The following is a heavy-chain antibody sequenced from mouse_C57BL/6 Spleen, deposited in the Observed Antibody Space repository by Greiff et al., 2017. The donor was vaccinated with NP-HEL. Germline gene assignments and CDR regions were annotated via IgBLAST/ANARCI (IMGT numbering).Heavy chain of an antibody. CDR3: TRYHYGSSPFYWYCEV. CDR1: GYTFTDYE. D-gene: IGHD1-1*01. V-gene: IGHV1-15*01. CDR2: IDPETGGT. J-gene: IGHJ1*03. Sequence: QVQLQQSGAELVRPGASVTLSCKASGYTFTDYEMHWVKQTPVHGLEWIGAIDPETGGTAYNQKFKGKAILTADKSSSTAYMELRSLTSEDSAVYYFTRYHYGSSPFYWYCEVWGTGTSVTVSS.